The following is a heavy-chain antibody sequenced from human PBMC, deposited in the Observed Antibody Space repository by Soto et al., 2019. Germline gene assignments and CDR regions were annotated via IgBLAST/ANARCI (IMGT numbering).Heavy chain of an antibody. CDR2: INHSGST. J-gene: IGHJ4*02. Sequence: SETLSLTCAVYGGSFSGYYWSWIRQPPGKGLEWIGEINHSGSTNYNPSLKSRVTISVDTSKNQFSLKLSSVTAADTAVYYCARGRSYYGSGSYLRRYYFDYWGQGTLVTVSS. V-gene: IGHV4-34*01. D-gene: IGHD3-10*01. CDR1: GGSFSGYY. CDR3: ARGRSYYGSGSYLRRYYFDY.